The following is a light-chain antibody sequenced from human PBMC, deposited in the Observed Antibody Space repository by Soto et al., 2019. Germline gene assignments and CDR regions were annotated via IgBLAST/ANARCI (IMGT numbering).Light chain of an antibody. CDR3: QQYGRSPRT. J-gene: IGKJ2*02. CDR2: DAS. CDR1: QSVSSSY. V-gene: IGKV3-20*01. Sequence: EIVLTQSPGTLSLSPGERAILSCRASQSVSSSYLAWYQQKPGQAPRLLMSDASTRATGIPDRFSGSGSGTDFTLTINRLEPDDFAVYYCQQYGRSPRTFGQGTKLEIQ.